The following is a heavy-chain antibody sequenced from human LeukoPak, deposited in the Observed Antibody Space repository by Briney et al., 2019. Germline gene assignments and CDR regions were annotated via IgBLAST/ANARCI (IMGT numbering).Heavy chain of an antibody. V-gene: IGHV3-21*01. CDR1: GFTFSSYS. CDR2: ISSSSSYI. J-gene: IGHJ4*02. Sequence: GGSLRLSCAASGFTFSSYSMNWVRQAPGKGLEWVSSISSSSSYIYYADSVKGRFTISRDNAKNSLYLQMNSLRAEDTAVYYCAREKSSSGWPYFDYWGQGTLVTVSS. D-gene: IGHD6-19*01. CDR3: AREKSSSGWPYFDY.